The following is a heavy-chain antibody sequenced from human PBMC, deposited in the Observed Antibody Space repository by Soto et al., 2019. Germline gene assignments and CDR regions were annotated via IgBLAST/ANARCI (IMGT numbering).Heavy chain of an antibody. CDR1: GASISSASISSGGYY. CDR2: IYYSDST. D-gene: IGHD1-7*01. J-gene: IGHJ4*02. Sequence: PSETLSLTCTVSGASISSASISSGGYYYSWIRQHPGKGLEWFGYIYYSDSTYYNPSLKSRVTISVDTSKNQVSLTLSSVTAADTAVYYCATHNWNSCPKYWGQGSLVTVSS. CDR3: ATHNWNSCPKY. V-gene: IGHV4-31*03.